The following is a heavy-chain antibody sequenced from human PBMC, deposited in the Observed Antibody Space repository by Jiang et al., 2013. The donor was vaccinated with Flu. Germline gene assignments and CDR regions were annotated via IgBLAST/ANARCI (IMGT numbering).Heavy chain of an antibody. CDR3: ARDRVVRGVSRYYGMDV. D-gene: IGHD3-10*01. Sequence: VQLLESGGGVVQPGRSLRLSCAASGFTFSSNVMHWVRQAPGKGLEWVAVIWYDGSNKYYADSVKGRFTISRDNSKNTLSLQMNSLRAEDTAVYYCARDRVVRGVSRYYGMDVWGQGTTVTVSS. CDR1: GFTFSSNV. J-gene: IGHJ6*02. V-gene: IGHV3-33*08. CDR2: IWYDGSNK.